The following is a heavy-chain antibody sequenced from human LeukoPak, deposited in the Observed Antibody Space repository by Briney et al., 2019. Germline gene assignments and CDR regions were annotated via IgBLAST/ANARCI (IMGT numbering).Heavy chain of an antibody. V-gene: IGHV3-7*01. CDR2: IKQDGSEK. Sequence: GGSLRLSCAASGFTFSSYWMTWVRQAPGKGLEWVANIKQDGSEKYYVDSVKGRFTISRDNAKNSLYLQMNSLRAEDTAVYFSPRGRGNDYCGQGTLVTVSS. J-gene: IGHJ4*02. CDR1: GFTFSSYW. CDR3: PRGRGNDY.